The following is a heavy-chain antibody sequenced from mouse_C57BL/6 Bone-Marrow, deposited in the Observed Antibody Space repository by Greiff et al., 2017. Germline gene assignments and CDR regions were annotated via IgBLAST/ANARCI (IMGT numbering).Heavy chain of an antibody. D-gene: IGHD2-1*01. CDR2: INPNNGGT. V-gene: IGHV1-26*01. J-gene: IGHJ3*01. Sequence: VQLQQSGPELVKPGASVKISCKASGYTFTDYYMNWVKQSHGKSLEWIGDINPNNGGTSYNQKFKGKATLTVDKSSSTAYMELRSLTSEDSAVYYCASFPLYYAGFAYWGQGTLVTVSA. CDR3: ASFPLYYAGFAY. CDR1: GYTFTDYY.